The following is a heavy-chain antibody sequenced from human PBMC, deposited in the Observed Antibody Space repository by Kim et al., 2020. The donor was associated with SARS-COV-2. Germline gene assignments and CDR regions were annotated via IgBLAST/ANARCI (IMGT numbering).Heavy chain of an antibody. J-gene: IGHJ4*02. CDR2: IYPADSDR. Sequence: GESLKISCKASGYNFANNWIAWVRQMPGKGLEWMGIIYPADSDRKYSPSFQGQVTISADKSINTAYLQWSSLKASDTAIYFCAGRDGGDGHNLRPTPLGYWGQGTLVTVSS. V-gene: IGHV5-51*01. CDR3: AGRDGGDGHNLRPTPLGY. CDR1: GYNFANNW. D-gene: IGHD3-16*01.